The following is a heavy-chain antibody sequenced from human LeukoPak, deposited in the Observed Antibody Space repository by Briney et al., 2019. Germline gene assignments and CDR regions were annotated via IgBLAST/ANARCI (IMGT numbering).Heavy chain of an antibody. CDR2: IYYSGXT. Sequence: ETLSLTCTVSGGSISSYYWSWIRQPPGKGLXXXXYIYYSGXTXYNPSLKSRVTISVDTSKNQFSLKLSSVTAADTAVYYCAREAVADYYYYGMDVWGKGTTVTVSS. V-gene: IGHV4-59*01. CDR3: AREAVADYYYYGMDV. CDR1: GGSISSYY. D-gene: IGHD6-19*01. J-gene: IGHJ6*04.